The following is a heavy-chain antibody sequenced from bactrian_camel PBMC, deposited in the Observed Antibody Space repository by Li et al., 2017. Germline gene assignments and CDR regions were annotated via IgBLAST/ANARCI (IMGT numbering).Heavy chain of an antibody. Sequence: VQLVESGGGLVQPGGSLRLSCAASGFTFNDYTMRWVRQAAGKGPEWVSSISSGGTTYYSDSVKGRFTISRDNAKNTLYLQLNSLKTEDTAMYYCTKDRGRAVPAGSFDYWAQGTQVTVS. J-gene: IGHJ6*01. CDR1: GFTFNDYT. V-gene: IGHV3S31*01. D-gene: IGHD6*01. CDR2: ISSGGTT. CDR3: TKDRGRAVPAGSFDY.